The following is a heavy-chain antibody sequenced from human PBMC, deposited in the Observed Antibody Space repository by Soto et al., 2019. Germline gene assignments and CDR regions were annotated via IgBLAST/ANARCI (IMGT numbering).Heavy chain of an antibody. Sequence: VQLVQSGAEVKKPGASVKVSCKASGYTFTSYDINWVRQATGQGPEWMGWMNPNSGNTGYAQKFQGRVTMTRNTSISTAYMELSSLRSEDTAVYYCARGSIAIAVAGSGIDYWGQGTLVTVSS. V-gene: IGHV1-8*01. CDR2: MNPNSGNT. CDR3: ARGSIAIAVAGSGIDY. J-gene: IGHJ4*02. D-gene: IGHD6-19*01. CDR1: GYTFTSYD.